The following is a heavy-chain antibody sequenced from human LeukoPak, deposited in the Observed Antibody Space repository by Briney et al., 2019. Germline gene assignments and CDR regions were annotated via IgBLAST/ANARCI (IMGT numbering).Heavy chain of an antibody. CDR3: ARETRTSIAVTFDY. V-gene: IGHV1-2*02. D-gene: IGHD6-19*01. CDR2: INPNSGGT. CDR1: GYTFTGYY. Sequence: GASVKVSCKASGYTFTGYYMHWVRQAPGQGLEWMGWINPNSGGTNYAQKFQGRVTMTRDTSISTAYMELSRLRSDDTAVYYCARETRTSIAVTFDYWGQGTLVTVSS. J-gene: IGHJ4*02.